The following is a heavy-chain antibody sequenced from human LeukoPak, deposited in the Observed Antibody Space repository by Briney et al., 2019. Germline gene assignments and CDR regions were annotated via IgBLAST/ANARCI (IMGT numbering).Heavy chain of an antibody. D-gene: IGHD3-3*01. V-gene: IGHV4-34*01. J-gene: IGHJ4*02. CDR3: ARSGSSGDLFNFDY. Sequence: SETLSLTCAVYGGSVSGYYWSWIRQPPGKGLEWIGEINHSGSTNYNPSLKSRVTISVDTSKNQFSLKLSSVTAADTAVYYCARSGSSGDLFNFDYWGQGTLVTVSS. CDR2: INHSGST. CDR1: GGSVSGYY.